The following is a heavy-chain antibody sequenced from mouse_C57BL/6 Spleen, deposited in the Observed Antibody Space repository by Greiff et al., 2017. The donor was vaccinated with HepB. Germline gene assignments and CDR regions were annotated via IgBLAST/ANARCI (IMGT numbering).Heavy chain of an antibody. CDR1: GYAFSSSW. J-gene: IGHJ3*01. CDR3: ARSWDYYGSSPFAY. V-gene: IGHV1-82*01. D-gene: IGHD1-1*01. CDR2: IYPGDGDT. Sequence: VQLQQSGPELVKPGASVKISCKASGYAFSSSWMNWVKQRPGKGLEWIGRIYPGDGDTNYNGKFKGKATLTADTSSSTAYMQLSSLTSEDSAVYFCARSWDYYGSSPFAYWGQGTLVTVSA.